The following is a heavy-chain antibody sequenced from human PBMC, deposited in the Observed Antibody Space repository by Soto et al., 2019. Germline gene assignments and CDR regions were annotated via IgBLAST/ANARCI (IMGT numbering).Heavy chain of an antibody. D-gene: IGHD3-10*01. Sequence: EVQLLESGGGLVQPGGSLRLSCAASGFTFSSYAMSWVRQAPGKGLEWVSAISGSGGSTYYADSVKGRFTISRDNSKNSLDVQMNSLRVEDTAVYYCAKGGNGWFDPWGQGTLVTVSS. CDR2: ISGSGGST. CDR3: AKGGNGWFDP. J-gene: IGHJ5*02. V-gene: IGHV3-23*01. CDR1: GFTFSSYA.